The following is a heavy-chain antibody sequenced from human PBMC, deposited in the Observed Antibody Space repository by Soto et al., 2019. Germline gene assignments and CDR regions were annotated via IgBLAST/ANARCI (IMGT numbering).Heavy chain of an antibody. J-gene: IGHJ4*02. CDR1: GFTFSSYA. D-gene: IGHD3-10*01. V-gene: IGHV3-30-3*01. CDR3: ARASITDYFDY. CDR2: ISYDGSNK. Sequence: VGSLRFSCAASGFTFSSYAMHWVRQAPGKGLEWVAVISYDGSNKYYADSVKGRFTISRDNSKNTLYLQMNSLRAEDTAVYYCARASITDYFDYWGQGTLVTVSS.